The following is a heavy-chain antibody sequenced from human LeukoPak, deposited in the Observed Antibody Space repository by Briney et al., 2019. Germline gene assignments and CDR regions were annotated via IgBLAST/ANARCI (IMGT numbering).Heavy chain of an antibody. CDR1: GGSFSGYW. J-gene: IGHJ6*02. D-gene: IGHD5-18*01. Sequence: PSETLSLTCAVYGGSFSGYWWCWIRQPPGKGLEWIGEINHSGSTNYNPSLKSRVTISVDTSKNQFSLNLSSVTAADTAVYYCARVPAMDGNYYYYYAMDVWGQGTTVTVSS. V-gene: IGHV4-34*01. CDR3: ARVPAMDGNYYYYYAMDV. CDR2: INHSGST.